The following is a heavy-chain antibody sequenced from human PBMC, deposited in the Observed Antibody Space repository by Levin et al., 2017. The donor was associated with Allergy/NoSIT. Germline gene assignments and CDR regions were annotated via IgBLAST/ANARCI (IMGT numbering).Heavy chain of an antibody. CDR1: GFIFSNAW. Sequence: PGGSLRLSCAASGFIFSNAWMSWVRQAPGKGLEWVGRIKTNSDGGTTEYAAPVRGRFTISRDDSKNTLYLQMDSLKTEDTAVYYCATDHYGSGRGEFDYWGQGTLVTVSS. CDR3: ATDHYGSGRGEFDY. V-gene: IGHV3-15*01. D-gene: IGHD3-10*01. J-gene: IGHJ4*02. CDR2: IKTNSDGGTT.